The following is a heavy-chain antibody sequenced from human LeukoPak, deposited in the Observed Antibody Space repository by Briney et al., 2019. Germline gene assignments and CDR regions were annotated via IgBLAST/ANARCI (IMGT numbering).Heavy chain of an antibody. CDR1: GYSFTSYW. D-gene: IGHD3-10*01. CDR2: IYPGDSDT. CDR3: ARYSGSGSYLRNWFDP. J-gene: IGHJ5*02. Sequence: HGESLKISCKGSGYSFTSYWIGWVRQLPGKGLEWMGIIYPGDSDTRYSPSFQGQVTISADKSISTAYLQWSSLKASDTAMYYCARYSGSGSYLRNWFDPWGQGTLVTVSS. V-gene: IGHV5-51*01.